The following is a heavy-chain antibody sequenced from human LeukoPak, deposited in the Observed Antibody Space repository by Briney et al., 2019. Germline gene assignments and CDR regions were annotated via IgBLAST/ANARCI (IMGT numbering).Heavy chain of an antibody. CDR2: IIPIFGTA. V-gene: IGHV1-69*05. CDR1: GGTFSSYA. Sequence: SVKVSCKASGGTFSSYAISWVRQAPGQGLGWMGRIIPIFGTANYAQKFQGRVTITTDGSTSTAYMELSSLRSEDTAVYYCAREDYYDSSGSRLYNWFDPWGQGTLVTVSS. D-gene: IGHD3-22*01. CDR3: AREDYYDSSGSRLYNWFDP. J-gene: IGHJ5*02.